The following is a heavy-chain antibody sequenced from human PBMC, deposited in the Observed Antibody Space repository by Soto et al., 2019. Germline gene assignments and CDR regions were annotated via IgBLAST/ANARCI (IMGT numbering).Heavy chain of an antibody. V-gene: IGHV1-18*04. Sequence: ASVKVSCKASGYTFTSYGISWVRQAPGQGLEWMGWISAYNGNTNYAQKLQGRVTMTTDTSTSTAYMELRSLRSDDTAVYYCARDDYVAAGTITIYYGMDVWGQGTTVTVSS. CDR3: ARDDYVAAGTITIYYGMDV. CDR1: GYTFTSYG. CDR2: ISAYNGNT. J-gene: IGHJ6*02. D-gene: IGHD6-13*01.